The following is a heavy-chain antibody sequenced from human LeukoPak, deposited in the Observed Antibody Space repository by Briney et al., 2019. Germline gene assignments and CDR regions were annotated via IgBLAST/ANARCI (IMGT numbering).Heavy chain of an antibody. Sequence: GGSLRLSCAASGFTFSSYAMHWVRQAPGKGLEWVAVISYDGSNKYYADSVKGRFTISRDNSKNTLYLQMNSLRAEDTAVYYCAGDYIAVAGTGYYYGMDVWGQGTTVTVSS. J-gene: IGHJ6*02. CDR3: AGDYIAVAGTGYYYGMDV. V-gene: IGHV3-30-3*01. CDR1: GFTFSSYA. CDR2: ISYDGSNK. D-gene: IGHD6-19*01.